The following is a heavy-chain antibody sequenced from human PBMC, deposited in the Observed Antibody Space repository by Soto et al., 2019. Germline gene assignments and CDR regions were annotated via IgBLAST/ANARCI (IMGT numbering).Heavy chain of an antibody. J-gene: IGHJ6*02. Sequence: EVQLVESGGGLVQPGGSLRLSCAASGFTFSSYWMHWVRQAPGKGLVWVSRINSDGSSTSYADSVKGRFTISRDNAKNTLYLQMNSLRAEDTAVYYCARDRGLWFGELEGMDVWCQGTTVTVSS. CDR3: ARDRGLWFGELEGMDV. V-gene: IGHV3-74*01. D-gene: IGHD3-10*01. CDR1: GFTFSSYW. CDR2: INSDGSST.